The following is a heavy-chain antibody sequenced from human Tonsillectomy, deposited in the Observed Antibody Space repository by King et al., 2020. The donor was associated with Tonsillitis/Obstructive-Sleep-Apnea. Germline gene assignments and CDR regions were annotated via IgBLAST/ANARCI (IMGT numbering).Heavy chain of an antibody. J-gene: IGHJ6*02. CDR2: IYSGGST. D-gene: IGHD4-23*01. V-gene: IGHV3-53*01. CDR3: ARNLPGGGNHYAMDI. Sequence: VQLVESGGGLIQPGGSLRLSCAVSGFSVTRNYMIWVRQAPGKGLEWVSVIYSGGSTYHAASVKGRFTISRDNSKNTLYLQMNSLRAEDTAVYFCARNLPGGGNHYAMDIWGQGTPVTVSS. CDR1: GFSVTRNY.